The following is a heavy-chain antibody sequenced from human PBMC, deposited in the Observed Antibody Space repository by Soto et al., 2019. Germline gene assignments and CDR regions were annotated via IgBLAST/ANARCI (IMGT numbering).Heavy chain of an antibody. V-gene: IGHV4-39*01. D-gene: IGHD3-22*01. CDR1: GGSILDSTYY. Sequence: QLLLQESGPGLVKPSETLSLTCTVSGGSILDSTYYWAWIRQSPGKGLEWIGTIFYSVGTFYTPSLKSRVSMSVDTSNNQFSLKLSSVTAADTAVYYCARQASGYYYGWFDPWGQGTLVTVSS. CDR2: IFYSVGT. CDR3: ARQASGYYYGWFDP. J-gene: IGHJ5*02.